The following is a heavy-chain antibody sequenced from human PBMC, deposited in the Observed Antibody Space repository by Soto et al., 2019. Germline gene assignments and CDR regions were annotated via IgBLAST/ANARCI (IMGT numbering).Heavy chain of an antibody. Sequence: PGGSLRLSCAASGFTFSSYGMHWVRQAPGKGLEWVAVIWYDGSNKYYADSVKGRFTISRDNSKNTLYLQMNSLRAEDTAVYYCARESYTAMVPGVDYWGQGTLVTVSS. D-gene: IGHD5-18*01. J-gene: IGHJ4*02. V-gene: IGHV3-33*01. CDR1: GFTFSSYG. CDR2: IWYDGSNK. CDR3: ARESYTAMVPGVDY.